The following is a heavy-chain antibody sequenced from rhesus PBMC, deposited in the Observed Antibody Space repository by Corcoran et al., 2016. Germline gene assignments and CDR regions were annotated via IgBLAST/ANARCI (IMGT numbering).Heavy chain of an antibody. CDR1: GFPFRCYA. V-gene: IGHV3-153D*01. J-gene: IGHJ4*01. Sequence: EVQLVESVGGLVQPGGSLRLSSAASGFPFRCYAMDWVRQAPGKGLEWVGFIRSKAYGGTAEYAASVKGRFTISRDDSKNTAYLQMSSLKTEDTAVYYCTYGSSYGYWGQGVLVTVSS. CDR3: TYGSSYGY. D-gene: IGHD4-29*01. CDR2: IRSKAYGGTA.